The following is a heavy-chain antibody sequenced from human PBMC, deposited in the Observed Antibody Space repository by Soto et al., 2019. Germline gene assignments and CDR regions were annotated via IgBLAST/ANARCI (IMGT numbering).Heavy chain of an antibody. J-gene: IGHJ4*01. CDR2: ISHSGST. CDR1: RDSVTTGGFN. CDR3: AGPWPGAFAC. D-gene: IGHD3-3*02. Sequence: LSITCALCRDSVTTGGFNWTWIRQHPGKGLEWIGYISHSGSTDYNPSLRSRVTISMDTSKNQFSLNLHSVTAADTSVYFCAGPWPGAFACWGQGTPVTVSS. V-gene: IGHV4-31*11.